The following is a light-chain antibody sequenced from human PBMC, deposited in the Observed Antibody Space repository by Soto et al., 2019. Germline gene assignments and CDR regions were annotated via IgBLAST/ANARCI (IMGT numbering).Light chain of an antibody. CDR2: GNR. CDR3: ATWDDTLNGL. J-gene: IGLJ2*01. Sequence: QSVLTQPPSVSGAPGQRVTISCTGNNSNLGAGYDVHWYQQLPGAAPKLVVFGNRNRPSGVPERFSGSKSGTSASLAISGLQSEDEADYYCATWDDTLNGLFGGGTKLTVL. V-gene: IGLV1-40*01. CDR1: NSNLGAGYD.